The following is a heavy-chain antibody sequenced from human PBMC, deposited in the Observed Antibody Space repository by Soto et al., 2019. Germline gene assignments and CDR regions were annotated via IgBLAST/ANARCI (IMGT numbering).Heavy chain of an antibody. Sequence: QPGGSLRLSCAASGFTFSSYGMRGVRQAPGKGLEWVAVIWYDGSNKYYADSVKGRFTISRDNSKNTLYLQMNSLRAEDTAVYYCAGGPPRDNIVVVPAGDYWGQGTLVTVS. CDR1: GFTFSSYG. D-gene: IGHD2-2*01. V-gene: IGHV3-33*01. CDR3: AGGPPRDNIVVVPAGDY. CDR2: IWYDGSNK. J-gene: IGHJ4*02.